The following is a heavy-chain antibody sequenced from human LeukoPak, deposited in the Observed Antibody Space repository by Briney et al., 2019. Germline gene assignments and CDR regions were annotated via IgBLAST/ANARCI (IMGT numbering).Heavy chain of an antibody. CDR1: GFTFSGFW. Sequence: GGSLRLSCAVSGFTFSGFWMSWSRQAPGKGLEWVASINSDGSEGYYADVVKGRFTISRDNAKNSLYLQINSLRAEDTAVYYCARSSHSSSSSVWGQGTMVTVSS. V-gene: IGHV3-7*03. CDR3: ARSSHSSSSSV. J-gene: IGHJ3*01. CDR2: INSDGSEG. D-gene: IGHD6-6*01.